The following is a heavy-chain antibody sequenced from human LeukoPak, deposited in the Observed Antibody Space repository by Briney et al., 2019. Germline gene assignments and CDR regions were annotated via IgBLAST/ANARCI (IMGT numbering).Heavy chain of an antibody. V-gene: IGHV3-30*04. Sequence: GGSLRLSCAASGFTFSSYAMHWVRQAPGKGLEWVAVISYDGSNKYYADSVKGRFTISRDNSKNTLYLQMNSLRAEDTAVYYCLPAARYGYYYDSSGGDYWGQGTLVTVSS. CDR1: GFTFSSYA. D-gene: IGHD3-22*01. CDR2: ISYDGSNK. J-gene: IGHJ4*02. CDR3: LPAARYGYYYDSSGGDY.